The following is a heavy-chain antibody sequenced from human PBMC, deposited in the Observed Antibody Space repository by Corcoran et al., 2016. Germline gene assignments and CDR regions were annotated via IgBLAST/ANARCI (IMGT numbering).Heavy chain of an antibody. V-gene: IGHV4-4*02. CDR1: GGSISSSNW. Sequence: QVQLQESGPGLVKPSGTLSLTCAVSGGSISSSNWWSWVRQPPGKGLEWIGEIYHSGSTNYNPPLKSRVTISVDKSKNQFSLKLSSVPAADTAVYYCARLEYQLRNRLPHRQYYYYGMDVWGQGTTVTVSS. J-gene: IGHJ6*02. CDR2: IYHSGST. CDR3: ARLEYQLRNRLPHRQYYYYGMDV. D-gene: IGHD2-2*01.